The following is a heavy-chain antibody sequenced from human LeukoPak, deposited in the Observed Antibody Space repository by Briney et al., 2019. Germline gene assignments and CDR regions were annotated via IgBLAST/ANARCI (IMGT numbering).Heavy chain of an antibody. Sequence: SETLSLTCTVSGGSISSYYWSWLRQPPAKGLEWVGYIYYSGSTNYNPSLKSGDTISVATSKNQISLKVSSVAASDTAVYYCARQIQLWGSFDYWGQGTLVTVSS. V-gene: IGHV4-59*01. CDR2: IYYSGST. J-gene: IGHJ4*02. CDR3: ARQIQLWGSFDY. CDR1: GGSISSYY. D-gene: IGHD5-18*01.